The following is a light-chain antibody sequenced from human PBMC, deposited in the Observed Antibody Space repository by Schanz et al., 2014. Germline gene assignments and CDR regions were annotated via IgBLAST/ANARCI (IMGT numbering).Light chain of an antibody. CDR1: QSVRSY. Sequence: EIVLTQSPATLSLSPGERATLSCRASQSVRSYLAWYQQKPGQAPRLLISAASTRATAIPARFSGSGSGTDFTLTISSLKPEDFAVYYCHHRSHWRGTFGQGTKLEIK. CDR2: AAS. J-gene: IGKJ2*02. V-gene: IGKV3-11*01. CDR3: HHRSHWRGT.